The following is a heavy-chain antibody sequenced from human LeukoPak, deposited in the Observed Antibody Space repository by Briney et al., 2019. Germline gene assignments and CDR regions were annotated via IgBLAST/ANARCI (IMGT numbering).Heavy chain of an antibody. V-gene: IGHV3-48*01. Sequence: GGSLRLSCAASGFTFSSYSMNRVRQAPGKGLEWVSCISSSSSTIYYADSVKGRFTISRDNAKNSLYLQMNSLRAEDTAVYYCAKETYYDFWSGSSNWFDPWGQGTLVTVSS. CDR1: GFTFSSYS. CDR3: AKETYYDFWSGSSNWFDP. D-gene: IGHD3-3*01. CDR2: ISSSSSTI. J-gene: IGHJ5*02.